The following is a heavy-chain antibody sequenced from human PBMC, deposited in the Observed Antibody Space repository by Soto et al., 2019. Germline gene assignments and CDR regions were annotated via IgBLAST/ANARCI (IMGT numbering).Heavy chain of an antibody. V-gene: IGHV3-30*03. CDR2: ISLDGNYK. D-gene: IGHD3-10*01. CDR1: GFTFSGYG. Sequence: PGGPLRLSCAAAGFTFSGYGMHRVRQAPGKGLEWVAVISLDGNYKYYADSVKGRFIVSRDNSKDTLDLQMNSLRTEDTAVYYCSFSYNYGSMTTGAFDIWGQGTMVTVSS. CDR3: SFSYNYGSMTTGAFDI. J-gene: IGHJ3*02.